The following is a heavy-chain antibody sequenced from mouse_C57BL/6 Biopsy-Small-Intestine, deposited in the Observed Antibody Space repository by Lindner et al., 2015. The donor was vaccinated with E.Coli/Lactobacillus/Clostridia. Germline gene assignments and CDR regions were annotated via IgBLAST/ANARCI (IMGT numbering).Heavy chain of an antibody. J-gene: IGHJ4*01. V-gene: IGHV1-74*01. CDR3: ATFHEGYCKSATCYSPFHY. CDR2: IIPMRDIT. Sequence: SVKVSCKASGGTLSSYTIDWVRQAPGQGLEWMGRIIPMRDITNHTQRFQDRVTITADKSTSTAYMELSSLTSEDTAVYYCATFHEGYCKSATCYSPFHYWGQGTLVTVSS. CDR1: GGTLSSYT. D-gene: IGHD2-12*01.